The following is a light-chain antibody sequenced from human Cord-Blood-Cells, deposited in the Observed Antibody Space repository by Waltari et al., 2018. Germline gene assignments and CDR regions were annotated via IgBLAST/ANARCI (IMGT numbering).Light chain of an antibody. J-gene: IGLJ3*02. CDR2: EVS. Sequence: QSALTQPASVSGSPGQSITISCTGTSSDVGSYNLVSWYQQHPGKAPKLMIYEVSKRPSWVSNRFSGPKSGNTASLTISGLQAEDEADYYCCSYAGSSTLWVFGGGTKLTVL. V-gene: IGLV2-23*02. CDR3: CSYAGSSTLWV. CDR1: SSDVGSYNL.